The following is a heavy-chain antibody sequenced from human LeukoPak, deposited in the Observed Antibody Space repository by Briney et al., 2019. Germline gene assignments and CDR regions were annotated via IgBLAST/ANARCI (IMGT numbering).Heavy chain of an antibody. CDR1: GGTFSSYA. V-gene: IGHV1-69*05. Sequence: VASVKVSCKASGGTFSSYAISWVRQAPGQGREWMGRIIPIFGTANYAQKFQGRVTITTDESTSTAYMELSSLRSEDTAVYYCARDPPDYYDSSGHSGSYWGQGTLVTVSS. CDR3: ARDPPDYYDSSGHSGSY. CDR2: IIPIFGTA. J-gene: IGHJ4*02. D-gene: IGHD3-22*01.